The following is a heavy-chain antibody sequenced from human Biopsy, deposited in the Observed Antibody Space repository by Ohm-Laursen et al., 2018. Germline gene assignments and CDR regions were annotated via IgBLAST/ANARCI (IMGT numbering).Heavy chain of an antibody. Sequence: SGTLSLTCPVSGGSIGSFFWSWIRQAPGKGLVWIGYIYYSGSTNYNPSLRSRVTISVDRSKNQFSLELSSVTAADTAVYYCARVGAGASSIDYFDYWGQGTPVTVSS. CDR2: IYYSGST. D-gene: IGHD6-13*01. CDR1: GGSIGSFF. CDR3: ARVGAGASSIDYFDY. J-gene: IGHJ4*01. V-gene: IGHV4-59*01.